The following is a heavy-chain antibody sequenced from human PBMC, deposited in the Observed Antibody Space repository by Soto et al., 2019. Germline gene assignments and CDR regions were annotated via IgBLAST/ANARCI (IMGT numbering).Heavy chain of an antibody. Sequence: QVQLQESGPGLVKPSQTLSLTCTVSGGSISSGGYYWSWIRQHPGKGLEWIGYIYYSGSTYYNPSLHSRVTISVYTSKNQFSLKLSSVTAADTAVYYCARGYCSGGSCLGVDWFDPWGQGTLVTVSS. J-gene: IGHJ5*02. CDR2: IYYSGST. V-gene: IGHV4-31*03. CDR3: ARGYCSGGSCLGVDWFDP. CDR1: GGSISSGGYY. D-gene: IGHD2-15*01.